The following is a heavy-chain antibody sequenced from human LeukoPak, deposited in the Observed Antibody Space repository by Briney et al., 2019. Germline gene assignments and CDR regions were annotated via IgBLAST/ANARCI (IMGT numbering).Heavy chain of an antibody. V-gene: IGHV4-59*01. CDR1: GGSISSYY. CDR2: IYYSGST. CDR3: ARGLVQQLVYLTFDP. J-gene: IGHJ5*02. Sequence: PSETLSLTCTVSGGSISSYYWSWIRQPPGKGLEWIGYIYYSGSTNYNPSLKSRVTISVDTSKNQFSLKLSSVTAADTAVYYCARGLVQQLVYLTFDPWGQGTLVTVSS. D-gene: IGHD6-13*01.